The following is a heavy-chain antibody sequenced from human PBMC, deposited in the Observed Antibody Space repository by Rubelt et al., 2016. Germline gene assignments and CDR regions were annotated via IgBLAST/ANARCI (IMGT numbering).Heavy chain of an antibody. D-gene: IGHD2-15*01. CDR1: GGSFSGYY. CDR3: ARSGDCSGGSCLNWFDP. CDR2: INHSGST. J-gene: IGHJ5*02. Sequence: QVQLQQWGAGLLKPSETLSLTCAVYGGSFSGYYWSWIRQPPGKGLEWIGEINHSGSTNYNPSPKCRVTISVDTSKNQFSRKLSAVTAADTAVYYGARSGDCSGGSCLNWFDPWGQGTLVTVSS. V-gene: IGHV4-34*01.